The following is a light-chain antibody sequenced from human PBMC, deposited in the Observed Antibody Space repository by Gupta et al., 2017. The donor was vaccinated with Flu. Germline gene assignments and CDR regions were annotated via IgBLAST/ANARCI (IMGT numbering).Light chain of an antibody. V-gene: IGKV3-11*01. CDR2: DAS. CDR1: QSVASY. Sequence: EIVLTQSPATLSLSPGERSTLSCRASQSVASYLAWYQQKPGQAPRLLISDASNRATAIPARFSGSGSGTDFTLTISSLQPEDFAIYYCQQRSSCPFTFGQGTLLEIK. J-gene: IGKJ5*01. CDR3: QQRSSCPFT.